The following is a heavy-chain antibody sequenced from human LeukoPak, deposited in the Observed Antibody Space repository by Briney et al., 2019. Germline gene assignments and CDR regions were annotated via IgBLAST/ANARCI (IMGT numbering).Heavy chain of an antibody. Sequence: GGSLRLSCTASGFTFGDYAMSWVRQAPGKGLEWVGFIRSKAYGGTTEYAASVKGRFTISRDDSKSIAYLQMNSLKTEDTAVYYCTRMIAVAGKGNWFDPWGQGTLVTVSS. J-gene: IGHJ5*02. V-gene: IGHV3-49*04. CDR1: GFTFGDYA. CDR3: TRMIAVAGKGNWFDP. D-gene: IGHD6-19*01. CDR2: IRSKAYGGTT.